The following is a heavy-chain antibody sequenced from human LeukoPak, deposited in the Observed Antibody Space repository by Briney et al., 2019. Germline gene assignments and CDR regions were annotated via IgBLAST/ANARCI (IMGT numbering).Heavy chain of an antibody. CDR1: GLIFSTSG. CDR2: IQYDGSEI. J-gene: IGHJ4*02. D-gene: IGHD3-10*02. Sequence: GGSLRLSSAASGLIFSTSGMHWVRQAPGKGLEWVAFIQYDGSEIYYADSLKGRFTISRDNSKNTLYLQMNSLRAEDTAVFYCARESGAAKIGQMLNYWGQGTLVTVSS. V-gene: IGHV3-30*02. CDR3: ARESGAAKIGQMLNY.